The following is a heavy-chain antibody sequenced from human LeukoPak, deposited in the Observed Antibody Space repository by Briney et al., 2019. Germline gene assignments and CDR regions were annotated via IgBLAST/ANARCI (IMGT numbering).Heavy chain of an antibody. CDR2: IKQDGSEK. D-gene: IGHD6-6*01. Sequence: GGSLRLSCAASGFTFSSCCMSWVRQAPGKGLEWVANIKQDGSEKYYVDSVKGRFTISRDNAKNSLYLQMNSLRAEDTAVYYCTREGSESSSYGYYYYYYYMDVWGKGTTVTVSS. CDR1: GFTFSSCC. CDR3: TREGSESSSYGYYYYYYYMDV. V-gene: IGHV3-7*03. J-gene: IGHJ6*03.